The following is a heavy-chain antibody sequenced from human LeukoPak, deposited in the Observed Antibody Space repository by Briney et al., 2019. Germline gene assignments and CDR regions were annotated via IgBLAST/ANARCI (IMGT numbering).Heavy chain of an antibody. J-gene: IGHJ4*02. Sequence: PGGSLRLSCAASGFTFGDYAMYWVRQAPGKGLEWVSTITWNSGNIAYADSVKGRFTISRDNAKSSLYLQMNSLRDEDMALYYCAKGLLGYCSGGSCGFDLWGREPWSPSPQ. V-gene: IGHV3-9*03. CDR2: ITWNSGNI. CDR3: AKGLLGYCSGGSCGFDL. D-gene: IGHD2-15*01. CDR1: GFTFGDYA.